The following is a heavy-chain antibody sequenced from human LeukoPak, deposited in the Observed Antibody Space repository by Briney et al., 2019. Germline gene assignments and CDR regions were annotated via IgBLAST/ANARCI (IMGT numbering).Heavy chain of an antibody. CDR2: IYISGST. J-gene: IGHJ6*03. CDR1: GGSISSYY. V-gene: IGHV4-4*07. D-gene: IGHD1-26*01. CDR3: ARVRGVGATFYNYYYMDV. Sequence: SETLSLTCTVSGGSISSYYWSWIRQPAGKGLEWIGRIYISGSTNYNPSLKSRVTMSVDTSKNQFSLKLSSVTAADTAVYYCARVRGVGATFYNYYYMDVWGKGTTVTVSS.